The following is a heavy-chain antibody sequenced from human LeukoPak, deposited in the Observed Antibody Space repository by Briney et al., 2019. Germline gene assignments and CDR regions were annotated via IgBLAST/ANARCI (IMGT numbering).Heavy chain of an antibody. V-gene: IGHV3-23*01. CDR3: ARDGIQLPDTLDY. J-gene: IGHJ4*02. CDR2: INGGDNGDNT. D-gene: IGHD1-1*01. CDR1: GFTFNNYA. Sequence: PGGSLRLSCAASGFTFNNYAMTWVRQTPGKGLQWVSTINGGDNGDNTYYADSVKGRFTVSRDNSKNTVYLQMNSLRVEDTAVYYCARDGIQLPDTLDYWGLGTLVIVSS.